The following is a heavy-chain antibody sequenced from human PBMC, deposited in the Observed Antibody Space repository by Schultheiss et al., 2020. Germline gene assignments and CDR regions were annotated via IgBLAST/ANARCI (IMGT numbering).Heavy chain of an antibody. J-gene: IGHJ5*02. Sequence: SETLSLTCAVSGGSISSSNWWSWVRQPPGKGLEWIGYIYYSGSTNDNPSLKSRVTISVGTSKNQFSLKLSSVTAADTAVYYCARGWGVWFDPWGQGTLVTVSS. CDR2: IYYSGST. CDR1: GGSISSSNW. D-gene: IGHD3-16*01. CDR3: ARGWGVWFDP. V-gene: IGHV4-4*02.